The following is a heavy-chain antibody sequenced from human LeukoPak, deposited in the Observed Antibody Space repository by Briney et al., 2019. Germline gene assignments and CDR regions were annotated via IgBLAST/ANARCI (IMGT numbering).Heavy chain of an antibody. D-gene: IGHD6-19*01. CDR3: ARHLGGWYRSHDAFDI. CDR2: ISGSGGST. CDR1: GFTFSNYA. V-gene: IGHV3-23*01. Sequence: GGSLRLSCAASGFTFSNYAMSWVRQAPGKGLQWVSAISGSGGSTYYADSVKGRFTISRDNSKNTLYVQMNSLRAEDTAVYYCARHLGGWYRSHDAFDIWGQGTMVTVSS. J-gene: IGHJ3*02.